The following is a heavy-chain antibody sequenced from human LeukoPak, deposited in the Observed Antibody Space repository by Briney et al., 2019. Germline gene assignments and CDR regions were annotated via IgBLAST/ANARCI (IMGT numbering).Heavy chain of an antibody. CDR3: ARDARGSYYGGYLDY. J-gene: IGHJ4*02. Sequence: GGSLRLSCVASGFTFSTYWMHWVRQAPGQGLVWVSRISTDGTSTAYADSVKGRFTISRDNAKNTLYLQMNSPRAEDTAVYYCARDARGSYYGGYLDYWGQGTLVTASS. CDR1: GFTFSTYW. CDR2: ISTDGTST. D-gene: IGHD1-26*01. V-gene: IGHV3-74*01.